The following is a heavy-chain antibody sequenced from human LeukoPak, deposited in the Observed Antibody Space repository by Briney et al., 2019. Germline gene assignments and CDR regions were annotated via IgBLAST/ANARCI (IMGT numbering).Heavy chain of an antibody. D-gene: IGHD4-11*01. CDR1: GGSFSGSYY. Sequence: SETLSLTCTVSGGSFSGSYYWGWIRQPPGKGLFWIGSIYSGGRIYYNPSLKSRVTISVDTSKNHFSLKLTSVTAADTAVYYCARAPWAYGNYVHAFDIWGQGTMVTVSS. CDR2: IYSGGRI. J-gene: IGHJ3*02. CDR3: ARAPWAYGNYVHAFDI. V-gene: IGHV4-39*07.